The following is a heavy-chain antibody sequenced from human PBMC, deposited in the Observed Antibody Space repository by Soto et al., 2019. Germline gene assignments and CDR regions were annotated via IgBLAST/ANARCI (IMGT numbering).Heavy chain of an antibody. CDR1: GFTFSSYA. D-gene: IGHD6-19*01. Sequence: PGGSLRLSCAASGFTFSSYAMHWVRQAPGKGLEWVAVISYDGSNKYYADSVKGRFTISRDNSKNTLYLQMNSLRAEDTAVYYCASPPPYSSGWNYCFDYWGQGTLVTVSS. J-gene: IGHJ4*02. V-gene: IGHV3-30-3*01. CDR3: ASPPPYSSGWNYCFDY. CDR2: ISYDGSNK.